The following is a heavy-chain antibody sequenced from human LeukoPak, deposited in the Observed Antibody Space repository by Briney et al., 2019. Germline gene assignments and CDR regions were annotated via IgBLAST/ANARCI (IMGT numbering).Heavy chain of an antibody. V-gene: IGHV3-23*01. J-gene: IGHJ4*02. CDR2: INGRGGST. CDR1: GFTFSSYA. D-gene: IGHD1-26*01. CDR3: AKALRSGSYSVDY. Sequence: GGSLRLSCAASGFTFSSYAVSWALQAPGKGLERVSAINGRGGSTYYADSVKGRLTISKDNSKKTLYLQMNSPRAEDTAVYYCAKALRSGSYSVDYWGQGTLVTVSS.